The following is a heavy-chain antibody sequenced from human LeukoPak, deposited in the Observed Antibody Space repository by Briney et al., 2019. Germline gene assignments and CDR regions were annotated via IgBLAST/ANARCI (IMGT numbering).Heavy chain of an antibody. CDR2: ISGSGGGT. V-gene: IGHV3-23*01. Sequence: PGGSLRLSCAASGFTFSHSAMSWVRQAPGKGLEWVSGISGSGGGTYYADSVKGRFTISRDNSKTSVYLQMNSLRSEDTAVYYCAKWGSNFDYWGQGTLVTVSS. CDR3: AKWGSNFDY. CDR1: GFTFSHSA. J-gene: IGHJ4*02. D-gene: IGHD3-16*01.